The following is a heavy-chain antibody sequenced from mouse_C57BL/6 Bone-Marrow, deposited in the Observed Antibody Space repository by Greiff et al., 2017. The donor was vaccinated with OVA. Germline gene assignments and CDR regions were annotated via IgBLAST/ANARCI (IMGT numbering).Heavy chain of an antibody. CDR3: TTGRAQAYYFDY. V-gene: IGHV14-4*01. D-gene: IGHD3-2*02. J-gene: IGHJ2*01. Sequence: VQLQQSGAELVRPGASVKLSCTASGFNIKDDYMHWVKQRPEQGLEWIGWIDPENGDTEDASKFQGKATITADTSSNTAYLQLSSLTSEDTAVYYCTTGRAQAYYFDYWGQGTTLTVSS. CDR2: IDPENGDT. CDR1: GFNIKDDY.